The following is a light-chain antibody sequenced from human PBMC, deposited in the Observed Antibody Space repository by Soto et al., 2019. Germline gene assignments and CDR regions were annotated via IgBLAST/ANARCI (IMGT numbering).Light chain of an antibody. J-gene: IGKJ4*01. CDR2: AAS. CDR3: QKCNSGPHT. V-gene: IGKV1-27*01. Sequence: DIQLTQSPSSLSASLGDRVTLTCRASQGIGNSLAWYQQKPGKVPNLLIFAASTWQSGVPSRFSGSGSGTDFTLTISSLQPEDVETYYCQKCNSGPHTFGEGTKVDIK. CDR1: QGIGNS.